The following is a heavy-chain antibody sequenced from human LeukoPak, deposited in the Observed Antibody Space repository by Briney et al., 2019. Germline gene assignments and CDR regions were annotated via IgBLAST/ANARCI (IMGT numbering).Heavy chain of an antibody. CDR2: IYSGGST. CDR1: GFTVSSNY. D-gene: IGHD6-13*01. J-gene: IGHJ4*02. Sequence: GGSLRLSCAASGFTVSSNYMSWVRQAPGKGLEWVSVIYSGGSTYYADSVKGRFTISRDNSKNTLYLQMNSLRAEDTAAYYCARGHSSSWYYFDYWGQGTLVTVSS. V-gene: IGHV3-53*01. CDR3: ARGHSSSWYYFDY.